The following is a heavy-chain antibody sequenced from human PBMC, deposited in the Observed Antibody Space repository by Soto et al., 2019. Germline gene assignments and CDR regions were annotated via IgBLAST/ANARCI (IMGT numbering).Heavy chain of an antibody. CDR2: IYPGDSDT. CDR1: GYSFTSYW. J-gene: IGHJ6*02. V-gene: IGHV5-51*01. Sequence: GESLKISCKGSGYSFTSYWIGWVRQMPGKGLEWMGIIYPGDSDTRYSPSFQGQVTISADKSISTAYLQWSSLKASDTAMYYCARHKSSSTSCYTYYYYGMDVWGQGTTVTVSS. CDR3: ARHKSSSTSCYTYYYYGMDV. D-gene: IGHD2-2*02.